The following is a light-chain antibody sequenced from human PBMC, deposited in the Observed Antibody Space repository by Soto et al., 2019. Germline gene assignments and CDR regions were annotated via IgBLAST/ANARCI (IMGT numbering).Light chain of an antibody. Sequence: DIQMTQSPSTLSASVGDRVTITCWSSQSISSWLAWYQQKPGKAPKLLIYKASSLESGVPSRFSGSGSGTEFTLTISSLQPDDFAPYYCQPYNSYPWTFGQGTKVEIK. CDR1: QSISSW. J-gene: IGKJ1*01. CDR3: QPYNSYPWT. V-gene: IGKV1-5*03. CDR2: KAS.